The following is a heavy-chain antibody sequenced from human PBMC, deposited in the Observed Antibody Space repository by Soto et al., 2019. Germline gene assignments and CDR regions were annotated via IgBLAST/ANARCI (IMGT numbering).Heavy chain of an antibody. Sequence: QVQLVQSRDEVKKPGASVKVSCKASGYTFTSYAMHWVRQAPGQRLEWMGWINAGNGNTKYSQKFQGRVTITRDTSASTAYMELSSLRSEDTAVYYCARAGSSWPVTPPDYWGQGTLVTVSS. CDR2: INAGNGNT. D-gene: IGHD6-13*01. J-gene: IGHJ4*02. V-gene: IGHV1-3*01. CDR1: GYTFTSYA. CDR3: ARAGSSWPVTPPDY.